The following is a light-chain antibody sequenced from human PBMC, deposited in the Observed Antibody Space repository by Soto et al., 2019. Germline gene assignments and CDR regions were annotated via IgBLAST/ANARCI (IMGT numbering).Light chain of an antibody. J-gene: IGLJ1*01. V-gene: IGLV2-14*01. CDR2: EVN. CDR1: SSDVGGYTY. Sequence: QSVLTQPASVSGSPRQSITISCTGASSDVGGYTYVSWYQQHPGKAPKLIIYEVNNRPSGVSHRFSGSKSGNTASLTISGLQAEDEADYYCAAWDVTLNGLYVFGTGTKVTVL. CDR3: AAWDVTLNGLYV.